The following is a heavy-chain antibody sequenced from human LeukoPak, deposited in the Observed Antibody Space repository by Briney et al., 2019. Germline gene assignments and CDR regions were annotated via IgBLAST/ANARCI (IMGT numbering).Heavy chain of an antibody. CDR3: ARHGYYDSSGAFDY. CDR2: INHSGST. J-gene: IGHJ4*02. Sequence: PSETLSLTCAVYGGSLSGYYWSWIRQPPGKGLEWIGQINHSGSTNYNSSRKSRVTISVDTSKNQFSLKLSSVTAADTAVYYCARHGYYDSSGAFDYWGQGTLVTVSS. CDR1: GGSLSGYY. D-gene: IGHD3-22*01. V-gene: IGHV4-34*01.